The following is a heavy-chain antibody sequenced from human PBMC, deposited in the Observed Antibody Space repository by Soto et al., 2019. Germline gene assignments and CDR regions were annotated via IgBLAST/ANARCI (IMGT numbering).Heavy chain of an antibody. V-gene: IGHV1-69*02. CDR1: GDTFSRHT. J-gene: IGHJ6*03. D-gene: IGHD4-17*01. CDR2: IIPILGIA. Sequence: QVQLVQSGAELKKPGASVKVSCKASGDTFSRHTISWVRQAPGQGLEWMGKIIPILGIANYAQKFQGRVTITAEKSTITAYMDLRSLRYEETTVYYCERVAEMGTVTKGYYYYMDVWGKGTTVTVSS. CDR3: ERVAEMGTVTKGYYYYMDV.